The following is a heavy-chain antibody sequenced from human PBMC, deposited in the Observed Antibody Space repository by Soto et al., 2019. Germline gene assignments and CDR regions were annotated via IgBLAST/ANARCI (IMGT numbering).Heavy chain of an antibody. D-gene: IGHD1-7*01. J-gene: IGHJ4*02. Sequence: SETLSLTCTVSGGSISSSSYYWGWIRQPPGKGLEWIGSIYYSGSTYYNPSLKSRVTISVDTSKNQFSLKLSSVTAADTAVYYCARGGRTKLDYWGQGTLVTVSS. CDR3: ARGGRTKLDY. V-gene: IGHV4-39*07. CDR2: IYYSGST. CDR1: GGSISSSSYY.